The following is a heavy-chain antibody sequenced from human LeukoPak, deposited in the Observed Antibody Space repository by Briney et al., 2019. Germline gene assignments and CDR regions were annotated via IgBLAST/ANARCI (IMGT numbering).Heavy chain of an antibody. V-gene: IGHV3-21*01. J-gene: IGHJ4*02. CDR3: AREGDYGDYGPTFGDFDY. CDR2: ISSSSSYI. CDR1: GFTFSSYS. Sequence: GGSLRLSCAASGFTFSSYSMNWVRQAPGKGLEWVSSISSSSSYIYYADSVKGRFTISRDNAKNSLYLQMNSLRAEDTAVYYCAREGDYGDYGPTFGDFDYWGQGTLVTVSS. D-gene: IGHD4-17*01.